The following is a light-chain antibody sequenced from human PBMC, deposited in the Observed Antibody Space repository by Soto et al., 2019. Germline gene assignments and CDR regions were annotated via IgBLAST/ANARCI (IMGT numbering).Light chain of an antibody. CDR3: AAWDASLDGYV. CDR2: DYD. J-gene: IGLJ1*01. CDR1: SSNLGDNT. V-gene: IGLV1-44*01. Sequence: QDVLTQPPSASGTPGQRVTISCSTSSSNLGDNTVNWYQQVPGTAPKLLIYDYDQRPSGVPDRFSGSKSGTSASLAISGLQSEDEADYYCAAWDASLDGYVFGTGTKLTVL.